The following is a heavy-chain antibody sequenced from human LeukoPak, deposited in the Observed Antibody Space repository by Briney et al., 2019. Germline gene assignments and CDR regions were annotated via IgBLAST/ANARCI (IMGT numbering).Heavy chain of an antibody. Sequence: GGSLRLSCAASGFTFSSYAMHWVRQAPGKGLDCVAVISYDGSNKYYADSVKGRFTISRDNSENTVFLQMNSLRAEDTAIYNCAKDSSSSGWASTTDYWGQGTLVTVSS. J-gene: IGHJ4*02. V-gene: IGHV3-30-3*02. CDR1: GFTFSSYA. D-gene: IGHD6-19*01. CDR2: ISYDGSNK. CDR3: AKDSSSSGWASTTDY.